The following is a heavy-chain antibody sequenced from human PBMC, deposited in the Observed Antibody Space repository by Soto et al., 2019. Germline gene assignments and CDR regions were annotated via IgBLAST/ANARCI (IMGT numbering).Heavy chain of an antibody. D-gene: IGHD3-10*01. CDR2: IYYSGST. CDR3: ARRYGSAFDI. V-gene: IGHV4-59*01. Sequence: TSETLSLTCTVSGGSISSYYWSWIRQPPGKGLELFGYIYYSGSTNYNPSLKSRVTISVDTSKNQFSLKLSSVTAADTAVYYCARRYGSAFDIWGQGTMVTVSS. CDR1: GGSISSYY. J-gene: IGHJ3*02.